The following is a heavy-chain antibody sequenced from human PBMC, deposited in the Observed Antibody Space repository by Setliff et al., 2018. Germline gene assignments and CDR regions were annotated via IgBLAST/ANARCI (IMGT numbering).Heavy chain of an antibody. CDR3: ARGGRISYRPSTSWYILDY. CDR2: INHSGST. Sequence: SETLSLTCAVYGGSFSGYYWSWIRQPPGKGLEWIGEINHSGSTNYNPSLKSRVTMSVDTSKNQFSLKLSSVTAADTAVYYCARGGRISYRPSTSWYILDYWGQGTLVTVPQ. J-gene: IGHJ4*02. CDR1: GGSFSGYY. V-gene: IGHV4-34*01. D-gene: IGHD6-13*01.